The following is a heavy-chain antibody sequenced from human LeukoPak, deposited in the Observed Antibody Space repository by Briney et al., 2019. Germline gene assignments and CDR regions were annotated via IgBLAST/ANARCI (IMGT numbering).Heavy chain of an antibody. D-gene: IGHD1-26*01. CDR2: ISYDGSNK. Sequence: PGGSLRLSCAASGFTFSSYAMSWVRQAPGKGLEWVAVISYDGSNKYYADSVKGRFTISRDNSKNTLYLQMNSLRAEDTAVYYCAKVRGSYAVPGPFDYWGQGTLVTVSS. V-gene: IGHV3-30*18. CDR3: AKVRGSYAVPGPFDY. CDR1: GFTFSSYA. J-gene: IGHJ4*02.